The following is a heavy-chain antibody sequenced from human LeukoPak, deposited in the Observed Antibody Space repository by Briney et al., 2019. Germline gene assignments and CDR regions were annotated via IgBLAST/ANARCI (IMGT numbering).Heavy chain of an antibody. CDR2: ISYDGSNK. Sequence: PGRSRRLSCAASGFTFSSYAMHWVRQAPGKGLEWVAVISYDGSNKYYADSVKGRFTISRDNSKNTLYLQMNSLRAEDTAVYYCARGIAVAGPPFDYWGQGTLVTVSS. D-gene: IGHD6-19*01. CDR1: GFTFSSYA. V-gene: IGHV3-30-3*01. J-gene: IGHJ4*02. CDR3: ARGIAVAGPPFDY.